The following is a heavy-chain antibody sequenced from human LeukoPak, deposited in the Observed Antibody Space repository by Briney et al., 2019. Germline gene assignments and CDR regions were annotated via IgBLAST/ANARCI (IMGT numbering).Heavy chain of an antibody. CDR1: GYTFTSYG. Sequence: ASVKVSCKASGYTFTSYGISWVRQAPGQGLEWMEWISAYNGNTNYAQKLQGRVTMTTDTSTSTAYMELSSLRSEDTAVYYCARGRSYDFWSGPIPPYGMDVWGQGTTVTVSS. CDR2: ISAYNGNT. V-gene: IGHV1-18*04. J-gene: IGHJ6*02. D-gene: IGHD3-3*01. CDR3: ARGRSYDFWSGPIPPYGMDV.